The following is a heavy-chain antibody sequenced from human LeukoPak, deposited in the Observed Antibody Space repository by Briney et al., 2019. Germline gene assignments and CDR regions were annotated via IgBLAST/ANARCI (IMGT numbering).Heavy chain of an antibody. V-gene: IGHV3-30*04. J-gene: IGHJ5*02. CDR3: ARAAQYCSGGSCYDTWFDP. CDR2: ISYDGSNE. CDR1: GFTFSSYV. Sequence: GRSLRLSCAASGFTFSSYVMHWVRQAPGKGLEWVTIISYDGSNEYYADSVKGRFTISRDNSKNTLYLQMNSLRAEDTAVYYCARAAQYCSGGSCYDTWFDPWGQGTLVTVSS. D-gene: IGHD2-15*01.